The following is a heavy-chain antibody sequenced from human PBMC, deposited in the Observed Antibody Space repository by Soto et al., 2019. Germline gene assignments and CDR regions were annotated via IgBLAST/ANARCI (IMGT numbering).Heavy chain of an antibody. J-gene: IGHJ4*02. D-gene: IGHD1-1*01. CDR3: ASGHDAYKVRY. V-gene: IGHV4-31*03. CDR1: GGSISSGGTGSY. Sequence: QVQLQESGPGLVKPSQTLSLTCTVSGGSISSGGTGSYWTWIRQLPGKGLEWIGYIYYTGNTYSSPSLKSGPTISKDTSENQFSLKLTSVTAADTAVYFCASGHDAYKVRYWGQGTLVTVSS. CDR2: IYYTGNT.